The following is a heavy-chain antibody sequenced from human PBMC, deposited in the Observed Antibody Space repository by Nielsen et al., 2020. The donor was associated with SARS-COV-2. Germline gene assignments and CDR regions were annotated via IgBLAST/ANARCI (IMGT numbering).Heavy chain of an antibody. D-gene: IGHD1-1*01. J-gene: IGHJ6*02. CDR3: AKASNDADYYYYYGMDV. CDR2: ISGSGGST. Sequence: GESLKISCAASGFTFDDYGMSWVRQAPGKGLEWVSAISGSGGSTYYADSVKGRFTISRDNSKNTLYLQMNSLRAEDTAVYYCAKASNDADYYYYYGMDVWGQGTTVTVSS. CDR1: GFTFDDYG. V-gene: IGHV3-23*01.